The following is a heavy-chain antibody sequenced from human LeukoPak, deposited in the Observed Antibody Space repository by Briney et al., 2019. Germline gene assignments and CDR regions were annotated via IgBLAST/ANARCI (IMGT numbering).Heavy chain of an antibody. Sequence: ASVNVSCKASGYNFTSYGISWVRQAPGQGLEWMGWISAYNGNTNYAQKLQGRVTMTTDTSTSTAYMELRSLRSDDTAVYYCARVRTTVTTWGEFDYWGQGTLVTVSS. J-gene: IGHJ4*02. D-gene: IGHD4-17*01. V-gene: IGHV1-18*01. CDR1: GYNFTSYG. CDR3: ARVRTTVTTWGEFDY. CDR2: ISAYNGNT.